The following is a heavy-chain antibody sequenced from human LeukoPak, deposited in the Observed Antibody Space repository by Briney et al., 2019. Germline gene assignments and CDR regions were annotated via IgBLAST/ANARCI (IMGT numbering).Heavy chain of an antibody. Sequence: SETLFLTCGVYGGSFSTYYWSWIRQPPGKGLEWIGEINHSGSTNYNPSLKSRVTISVDTSKNQFSLKLSSVTAADTAVYYCARGVGVLLAYYFDYWGQGTLVTVSS. J-gene: IGHJ4*02. D-gene: IGHD3-10*01. CDR1: GGSFSTYY. CDR3: ARGVGVLLAYYFDY. V-gene: IGHV4-34*01. CDR2: INHSGST.